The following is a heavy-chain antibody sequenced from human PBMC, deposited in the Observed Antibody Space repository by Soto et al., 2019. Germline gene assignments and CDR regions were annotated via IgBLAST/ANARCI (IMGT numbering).Heavy chain of an antibody. D-gene: IGHD1-26*01. CDR3: ARGGYSGRGRVDY. CDR2: TRNKANSYTT. V-gene: IGHV3-72*01. Sequence: EVQLVESGGGLVQSGGSLRLSCAASGFTFSDHYMDWVRQAPGKGLEWVGRTRNKANSYTTEYAASVKGRFTISRDDSKNSLYLQMNSLKTEDTAVYYCARGGYSGRGRVDYWGQGTLVTVSS. J-gene: IGHJ4*02. CDR1: GFTFSDHY.